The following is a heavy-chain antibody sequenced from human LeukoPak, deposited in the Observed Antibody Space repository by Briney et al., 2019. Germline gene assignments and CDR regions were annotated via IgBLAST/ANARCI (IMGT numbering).Heavy chain of an antibody. CDR3: ARLGSYYYYYMDV. Sequence: PSETLSLTCAVYGGSFSGYYWSWIRQPPGKGLEWIGEINHSGSTNYNPSLKSRVTISVDTSKNQFSLKLSSVTAADTAVYCCARLGSYYYYYMDVWGKGTTVTISS. D-gene: IGHD3-10*01. CDR1: GGSFSGYY. J-gene: IGHJ6*03. V-gene: IGHV4-34*01. CDR2: INHSGST.